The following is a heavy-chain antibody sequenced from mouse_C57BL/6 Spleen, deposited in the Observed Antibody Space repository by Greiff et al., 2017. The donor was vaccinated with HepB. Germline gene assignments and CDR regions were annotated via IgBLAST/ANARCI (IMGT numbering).Heavy chain of an antibody. V-gene: IGHV1-50*01. Sequence: QVQLQQPGAELVKPGASVKLSCKASGYTFTSYWMQWVKQRPGQGLEWIGVIDPSDGNTNYNQKFKGKATLTVDKSSSTAYMQLSSLTSEDSAVYYCARNSNYRYYAMDDWGQGTSVTVDS. J-gene: IGHJ4*01. CDR3: ARNSNYRYYAMDD. CDR1: GYTFTSYW. CDR2: IDPSDGNT. D-gene: IGHD2-5*01.